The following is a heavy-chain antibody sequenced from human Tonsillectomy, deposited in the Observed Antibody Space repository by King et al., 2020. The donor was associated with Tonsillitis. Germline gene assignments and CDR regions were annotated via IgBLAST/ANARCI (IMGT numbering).Heavy chain of an antibody. CDR3: AKAASGGYYYQYFDS. CDR2: ISWDGDTT. V-gene: IGHV3-43*01. D-gene: IGHD3-22*01. CDR1: GFTFDDYS. Sequence: VQLVESGGVVVQPGGSLRVSCAASGFTFDDYSMHWVRQAPGKGLEWVSLISWDGDTTHYADSVKGRFTISRDNSKNSVYLQMNSLRTEDTASYYCAKAASGGYYYQYFDSWGQGTQVTVSS. J-gene: IGHJ4*02.